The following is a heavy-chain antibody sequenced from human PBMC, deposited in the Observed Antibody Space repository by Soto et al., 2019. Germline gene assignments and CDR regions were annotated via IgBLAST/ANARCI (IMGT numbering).Heavy chain of an antibody. D-gene: IGHD5-12*01. V-gene: IGHV1-8*01. CDR3: ARPRWLQSMAAFDI. J-gene: IGHJ3*02. CDR2: MNPNSGNT. Sequence: ASVKVSCKASGYTFTSYDSNWLRQATGQGLEWMGWMNPNSGNTGYAQKFQGRVTMTRNTSISTAYMELSSLRSEDTAVYYCARPRWLQSMAAFDIWGQGTMVTVSS. CDR1: GYTFTSYD.